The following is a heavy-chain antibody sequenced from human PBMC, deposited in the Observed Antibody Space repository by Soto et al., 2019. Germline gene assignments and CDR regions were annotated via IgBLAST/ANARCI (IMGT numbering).Heavy chain of an antibody. CDR3: AKDHHGSGSSHFDY. CDR1: GFTFDDYA. Sequence: GGSLRLSCAASGFTFDDYAMHWVRQAPGKGLEWVSLISWDGGSTYYADSVKGRFTISRDNSKNSLYLQMNSLRAEDTALYYCAKDHHGSGSSHFDYWGQGTLVTVSS. J-gene: IGHJ4*02. D-gene: IGHD3-10*01. V-gene: IGHV3-43D*04. CDR2: ISWDGGST.